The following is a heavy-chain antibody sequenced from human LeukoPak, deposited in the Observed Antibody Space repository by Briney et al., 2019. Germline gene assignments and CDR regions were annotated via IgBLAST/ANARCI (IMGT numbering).Heavy chain of an antibody. CDR3: AKYSGSIDAFDI. Sequence: PGGSLRLSCAASGFTFSSYAMHWVRQAPGKGLEWVAVISYDGSNKYYADSVKGRFTISRDNSKNTLYLQMNSLRAEDTAVYYCAKYSGSIDAFDIWGQGTMVTVSS. J-gene: IGHJ3*02. V-gene: IGHV3-30*04. CDR1: GFTFSSYA. D-gene: IGHD1-26*01. CDR2: ISYDGSNK.